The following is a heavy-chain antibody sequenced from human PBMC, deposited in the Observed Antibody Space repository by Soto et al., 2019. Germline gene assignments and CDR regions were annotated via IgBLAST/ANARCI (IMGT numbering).Heavy chain of an antibody. J-gene: IGHJ4*02. V-gene: IGHV1-18*01. CDR1: GYTLTIYG. CDR2: ITAYKGVT. CDR3: GRGTPGSAWYPPFDY. D-gene: IGHD6-13*01. Sequence: QVQLVQSGAEVKTPGASVKVSCKASGYTLTIYGITGLRKAPGQGLEGMGWITAYKGVTNYAQKFQGRVTMTTDTSTSTAYMELRSLKSDDTALYYCGRGTPGSAWYPPFDYWGQGTLVTVSS.